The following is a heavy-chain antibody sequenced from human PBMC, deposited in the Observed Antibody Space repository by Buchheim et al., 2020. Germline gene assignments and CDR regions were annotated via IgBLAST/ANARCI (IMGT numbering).Heavy chain of an antibody. D-gene: IGHD6-13*01. V-gene: IGHV3-48*04. CDR2: ISSSSSTI. CDR3: ARDRRIAAAGLIFY. J-gene: IGHJ4*02. Sequence: EVQLVESGGGLVQPGGSLRLSCAASGFTFSSYSMNWVRQAPGKGLEWVSYISSSSSTIYYADSVKGRFTISRDNAKNPLYLQMNSLRAEDTAVYYCARDRRIAAAGLIFYWGQGTL. CDR1: GFTFSSYS.